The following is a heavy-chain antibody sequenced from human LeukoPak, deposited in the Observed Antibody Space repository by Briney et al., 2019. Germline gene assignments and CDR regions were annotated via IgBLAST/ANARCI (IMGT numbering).Heavy chain of an antibody. Sequence: ASVKVSCKASGYTSTGYYMHWVRQAPGQGLEWMGRINPNSGGTNYAQKFQGRVTMTRDTSISTAYMELSRLSSDDTAVYYCGSIEVVVVIRDQRGLQSTLAYWGQGTLVTVS. J-gene: IGHJ4*02. CDR2: INPNSGGT. CDR3: GSIEVVVVIRDQRGLQSTLAY. D-gene: IGHD3-22*01. V-gene: IGHV1-2*06. CDR1: GYTSTGYY.